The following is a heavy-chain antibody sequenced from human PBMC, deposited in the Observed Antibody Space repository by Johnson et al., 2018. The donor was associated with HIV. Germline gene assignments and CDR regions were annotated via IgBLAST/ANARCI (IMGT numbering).Heavy chain of an antibody. CDR1: GLTFSSYG. J-gene: IGHJ3*02. V-gene: IGHV3-23*04. CDR2: ISGSGGST. CDR3: AKAHGFGEFMIAFDI. Sequence: EQLVESGGGLVQPGGSLRLSCVASGLTFSSYGMSWVRQAPGKGPEWVSGISGSGGSTYYADSVKGRFTISRDNSKNTLYLQMNSLRAEDTAVYYCAKAHGFGEFMIAFDIWGQGTMVTVSS. D-gene: IGHD3-10*01.